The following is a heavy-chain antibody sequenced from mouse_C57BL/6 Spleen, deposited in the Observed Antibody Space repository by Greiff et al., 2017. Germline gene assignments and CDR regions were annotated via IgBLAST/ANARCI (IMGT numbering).Heavy chain of an antibody. CDR2: IWSGGST. J-gene: IGHJ4*01. V-gene: IGHV2-2*01. CDR1: GFSLTSYG. CDR3: ASFSDGYYVNYYAMDY. Sequence: QVQLKESGPGLVQPSQSLSITCTVSGFSLTSYGVHWVRQSPGKGLEWLGVIWSGGSTDYNAAFISRLSISKDNSKSQVFFKMNSLQADDTAIYYCASFSDGYYVNYYAMDYWGQGTSVTVSS. D-gene: IGHD2-3*01.